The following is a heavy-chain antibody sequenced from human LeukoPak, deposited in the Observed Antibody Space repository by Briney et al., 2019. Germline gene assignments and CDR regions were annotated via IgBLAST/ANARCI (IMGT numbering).Heavy chain of an antibody. J-gene: IGHJ5*02. CDR3: ARDGYCSGDSCTADNWFDP. D-gene: IGHD2-15*01. CDR1: GYTFTSYG. CDR2: ISAYNGNT. Sequence: ASVKVSCKASGYTFTSYGISWVRQAPGQGLEWMGWISAYNGNTNYAQKLQGRVTMTTDTSTSTAYMELRSLRSDDTAVYYCARDGYCSGDSCTADNWFDPWGQGTLVTVSS. V-gene: IGHV1-18*04.